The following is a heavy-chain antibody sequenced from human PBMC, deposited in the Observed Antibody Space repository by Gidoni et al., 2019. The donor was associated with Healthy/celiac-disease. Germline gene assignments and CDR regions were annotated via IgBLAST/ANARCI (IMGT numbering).Heavy chain of an antibody. J-gene: IGHJ6*02. Sequence: QVQLQESGPGLVKPSQTLSLTCTVSGGSISSGRYYWRWIRQPAGKGLEWIGRIYSSGSTNYNPSLNSRVTISVYTSKNQFSLKLSSVTAADTAVYYCASGSSSSWYYYGMDVWGQGTTVTVSS. CDR2: IYSSGST. CDR3: ASGSSSSWYYYGMDV. CDR1: GGSISSGRYY. D-gene: IGHD6-13*01. V-gene: IGHV4-61*02.